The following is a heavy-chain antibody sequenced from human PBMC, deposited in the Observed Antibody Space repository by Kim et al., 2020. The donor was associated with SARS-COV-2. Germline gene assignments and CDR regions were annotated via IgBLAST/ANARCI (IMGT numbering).Heavy chain of an antibody. D-gene: IGHD2-21*02. CDR1: GFTFSSYE. V-gene: IGHV3-48*03. CDR3: ATDLAYGMDV. CDR2: IGGSGSSI. Sequence: GGSLRLSCAASGFTFSSYEMNWVRQAPGKGLEWVSYIGGSGSSIYYADSVKGRFTISRDNAKKSLYLQMNSLRAEDTAVYYCATDLAYGMDVWGQGTTVTVSS. J-gene: IGHJ6*02.